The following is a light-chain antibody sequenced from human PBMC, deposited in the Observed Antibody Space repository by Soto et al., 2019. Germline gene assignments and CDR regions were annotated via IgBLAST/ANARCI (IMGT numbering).Light chain of an antibody. CDR2: AAS. V-gene: IGKV1-8*01. Sequence: AIRMTQSPSSFSASTGDRVPITCRASQGISSYLAWYQQKPGKAPKLLIYAASTLQSGVPSRFSGSGSGTDFTLTISCLQSEDFATYYCQQYYSYPLTFGGGTKVDI. J-gene: IGKJ4*01. CDR1: QGISSY. CDR3: QQYYSYPLT.